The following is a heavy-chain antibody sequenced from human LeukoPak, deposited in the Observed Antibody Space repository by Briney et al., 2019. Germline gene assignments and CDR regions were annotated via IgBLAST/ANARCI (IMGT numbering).Heavy chain of an antibody. Sequence: PSETLSLTCAVSGGSISSGGYSWSWIRQPPGKGLEWIGYIYHSGSTYYNPSLKSRVTISVDRLKNQFSLKLSSVTAADTAVYYCARGVRVRGGNWFDPWGQGTLVTVSS. D-gene: IGHD3-10*01. CDR1: GGSISSGGYS. CDR2: IYHSGST. V-gene: IGHV4-30-2*01. CDR3: ARGVRVRGGNWFDP. J-gene: IGHJ5*02.